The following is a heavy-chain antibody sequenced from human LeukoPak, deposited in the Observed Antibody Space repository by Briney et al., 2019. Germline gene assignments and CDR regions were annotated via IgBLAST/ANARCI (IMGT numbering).Heavy chain of an antibody. D-gene: IGHD2-21*02. CDR3: ARHISDCGGDCPFDY. CDR2: IYPGDSDT. J-gene: IGHJ4*02. V-gene: IGHV5-51*01. CDR1: GYRFTSYW. Sequence: GESLKISCKGSGYRFTSYWIGWVRQMPGEGLEWMGMIYPGDSDTRYSPSFEGQVTISADKSIATAYLQWSGLKASDTAMYYCARHISDCGGDCPFDYWGQGTLVTVSS.